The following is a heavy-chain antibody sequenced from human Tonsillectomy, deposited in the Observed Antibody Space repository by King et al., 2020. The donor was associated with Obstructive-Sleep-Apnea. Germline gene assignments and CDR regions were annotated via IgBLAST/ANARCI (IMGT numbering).Heavy chain of an antibody. D-gene: IGHD3-9*01. Sequence: VQLVESGAEVKKPGASVKVSCKASGYTFTGYYMHWVRQAPGQGLEWMGWINPNSGDTNYAQKFQGRVTMTRDTSISTAYMELSRLRSDDTAVYYCARGVGYDILTNYHLDYWGQGTLVTVSS. J-gene: IGHJ4*02. CDR3: ARGVGYDILTNYHLDY. CDR2: INPNSGDT. V-gene: IGHV1-2*02. CDR1: GYTFTGYY.